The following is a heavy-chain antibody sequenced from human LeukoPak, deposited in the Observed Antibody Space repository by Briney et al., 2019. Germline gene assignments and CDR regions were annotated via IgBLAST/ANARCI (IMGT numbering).Heavy chain of an antibody. Sequence: PGGSLRLSCAASGFTFSSYAMSWVRQAPGKGLEWVGFIRSKAYGGTTEYAASVKGRFTISRDDSKSIAYLQMNSLKTEDTAVYYCARDPESYGSGSYYYYGMDVWGQGTTVTVTS. D-gene: IGHD3-10*01. CDR2: IRSKAYGGTT. CDR1: GFTFSSYA. V-gene: IGHV3-49*04. CDR3: ARDPESYGSGSYYYYGMDV. J-gene: IGHJ6*02.